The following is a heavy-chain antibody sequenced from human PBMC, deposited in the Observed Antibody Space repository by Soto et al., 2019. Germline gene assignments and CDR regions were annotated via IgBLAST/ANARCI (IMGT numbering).Heavy chain of an antibody. CDR2: IKQDGSEK. D-gene: IGHD6-13*01. V-gene: IGHV3-7*01. Sequence: GGSLRLSCAASVFTLSSYWMSWVRQAPGKGLEWVANIKQDGSEKYYVDSVRGRFTISRDNAHNSLYLQMNRLRAEDTAVYYCARAVAAAGSFWGQGTLVTVSS. J-gene: IGHJ4*02. CDR1: VFTLSSYW. CDR3: ARAVAAAGSF.